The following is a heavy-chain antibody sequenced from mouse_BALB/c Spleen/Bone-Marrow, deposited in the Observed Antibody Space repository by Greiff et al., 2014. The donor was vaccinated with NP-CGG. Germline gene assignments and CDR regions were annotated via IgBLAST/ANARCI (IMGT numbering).Heavy chain of an antibody. V-gene: IGHV1-9*01. Sequence: QVHVKQPGAELMKPGASVKISCKATGYTFSSYWIEWVKQRPGHGLEWIGEILPGSGSTNYNEKFKGKATFTADTSSNTAYMQLSSLTSEDSAVYYCARGDYFDYWGQGTTLTVSS. CDR3: ARGDYFDY. J-gene: IGHJ2*01. CDR1: GYTFSSYW. CDR2: ILPGSGST.